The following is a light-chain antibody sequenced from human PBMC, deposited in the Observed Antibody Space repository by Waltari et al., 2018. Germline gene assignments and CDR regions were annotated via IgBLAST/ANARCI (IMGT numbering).Light chain of an antibody. V-gene: IGKV3-15*01. CDR2: GAS. CDR1: QSVSSS. Sequence: EIVMTQSPATLSLSPGERATLSCRASQSVSSSLACYQQKPGQAPRLLIYGASSRATGIPDRFSGSGSGTDFTLTISSLEPEDVGVYYCLHRSNWPYSFGQGTKVEIK. J-gene: IGKJ2*03. CDR3: LHRSNWPYS.